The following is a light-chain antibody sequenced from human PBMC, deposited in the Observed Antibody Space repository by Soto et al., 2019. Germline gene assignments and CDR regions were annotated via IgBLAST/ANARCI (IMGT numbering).Light chain of an antibody. Sequence: IVLTQSPANLSLSPGERATLSCRASQSVSSYLAWYQQKPGQAPRLLIYDASHRATGIPARFTGSGSGTDFTLTISSLEPEDFAVYYCQQRANWNTFGQGTKLEIK. CDR3: QQRANWNT. CDR2: DAS. V-gene: IGKV3-11*01. J-gene: IGKJ2*01. CDR1: QSVSSY.